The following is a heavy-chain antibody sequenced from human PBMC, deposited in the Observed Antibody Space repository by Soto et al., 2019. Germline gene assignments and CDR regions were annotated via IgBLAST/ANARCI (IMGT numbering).Heavy chain of an antibody. CDR3: ARAEGRVIVRVSARKSDY. CDR1: GGSISSSNW. D-gene: IGHD1-26*01. CDR2: YEHSGIT. J-gene: IGHJ4*02. V-gene: IGHV4-4*02. Sequence: QVQLQESGPGLVKPSGTLSLTCAVSGGSISSSNWWSWVRQPPGRRMAWIGEYEHSGITNYNPSRKSRVIITVGESKNHFSLRLISVTFADTAVYYWARAEGRVIVRVSARKSDYWCLGTLVTASS.